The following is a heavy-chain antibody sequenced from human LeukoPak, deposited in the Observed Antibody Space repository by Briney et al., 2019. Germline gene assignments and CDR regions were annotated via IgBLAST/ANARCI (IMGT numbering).Heavy chain of an antibody. Sequence: GGSLRLSCAASGFTFSSYGMHWVRQAPGKGLEWVSGISDTGDSAYYADSVRGRFTISRDSSKNTLYLQMNSLRAEDTAVYYCAKVWRGNYYDYWGQGTLVTVSS. V-gene: IGHV3-23*01. J-gene: IGHJ4*02. CDR2: ISDTGDSA. CDR1: GFTFSSYG. D-gene: IGHD3-22*01. CDR3: AKVWRGNYYDY.